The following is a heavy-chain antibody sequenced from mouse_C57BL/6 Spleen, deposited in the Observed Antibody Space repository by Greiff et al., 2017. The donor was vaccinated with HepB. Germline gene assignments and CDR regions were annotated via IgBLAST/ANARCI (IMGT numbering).Heavy chain of an antibody. V-gene: IGHV5-9-1*02. CDR3: TRVDYYGRGAMDY. Sequence: EVKLMESGEGLVKPGGSLKLSCAASGFTFSSYAMSWVRQTPEKRLEWVAYISSGGDYIYYADTVKGRFTISRDNARNTLYLQMSSLKSEDTAMYYCTRVDYYGRGAMDYWGQGTSVTVSS. CDR1: GFTFSSYA. CDR2: ISSGGDYI. J-gene: IGHJ4*01. D-gene: IGHD1-1*01.